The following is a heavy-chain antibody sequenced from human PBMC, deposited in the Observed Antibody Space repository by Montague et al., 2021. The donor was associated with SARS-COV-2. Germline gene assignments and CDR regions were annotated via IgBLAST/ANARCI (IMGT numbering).Heavy chain of an antibody. V-gene: IGHV2-70*11. Sequence: PALVKPTQTLTLTCTFSGFSLSTSGMCVSWIRQPPGKALEWLARIDWDDDKHYSTSLKTRLTISKDTSKNQVVLTMTNMDPVDTATYYCARRTYDILTGYDYGMDVWGQGTTVTVSS. J-gene: IGHJ6*02. CDR1: GFSLSTSGMC. CDR3: ARRTYDILTGYDYGMDV. CDR2: IDWDDDK. D-gene: IGHD3-9*01.